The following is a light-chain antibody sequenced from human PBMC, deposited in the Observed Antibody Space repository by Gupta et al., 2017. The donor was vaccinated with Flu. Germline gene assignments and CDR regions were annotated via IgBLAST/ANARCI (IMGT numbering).Light chain of an antibody. Sequence: EIVLTQSTGTLSLSPGERAPLSCRASQSVTRSYVAWHQQKPGHAPRLLIFGASTRATGIPDRFSGSGSGADFTLTIPRLEHEDFSVYYCQQYGSSPYSFGQGTKLEIK. CDR3: QQYGSSPYS. V-gene: IGKV3-20*01. J-gene: IGKJ2*03. CDR2: GAS. CDR1: QSVTRSY.